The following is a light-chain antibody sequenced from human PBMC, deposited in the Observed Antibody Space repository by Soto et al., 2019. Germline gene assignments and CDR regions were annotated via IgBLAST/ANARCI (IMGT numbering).Light chain of an antibody. CDR2: GNT. CDR1: SSNIGAGYD. CDR3: QSHDSSLHASV. Sequence: QSALTQPPSVSGAPGQRVTISCTGSSSNIGAGYDVHWYLQLPGTAPKLIIYGNTNRPSGVPDRFSGSKSGSSASLAITGLQAEDEADYYCQSHDSSLHASVFGNGTKVTVL. J-gene: IGLJ1*01. V-gene: IGLV1-40*01.